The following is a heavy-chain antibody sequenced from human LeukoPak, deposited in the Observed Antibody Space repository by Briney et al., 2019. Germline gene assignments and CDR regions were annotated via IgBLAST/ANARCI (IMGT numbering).Heavy chain of an antibody. Sequence: GASVRVSCRASGYTFTIYGISWVRQAPGQGGEGMGWMSAYNGNTNYAQKLQGRVTMTTDTSTSTAYMELRSLRSDDTAVYYCAIGYSGYDYLDYWGQGTLVTVXS. V-gene: IGHV1-18*01. CDR2: MSAYNGNT. CDR1: GYTFTIYG. CDR3: AIGYSGYDYLDY. D-gene: IGHD5-12*01. J-gene: IGHJ4*02.